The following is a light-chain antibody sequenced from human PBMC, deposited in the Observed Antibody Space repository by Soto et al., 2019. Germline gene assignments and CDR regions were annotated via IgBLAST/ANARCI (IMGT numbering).Light chain of an antibody. CDR2: EVS. Sequence: QSALTQPASVSGSPGQSITISCTGTSSDVGGYNYVSWYQQYPGKAPKLMIYEVSNRPSGVSNRFSGSKSGNTASLTISGLQAEDEGDYYCSSYTSSISWVFGGGTKVTVL. CDR1: SSDVGGYNY. J-gene: IGLJ3*02. CDR3: SSYTSSISWV. V-gene: IGLV2-14*01.